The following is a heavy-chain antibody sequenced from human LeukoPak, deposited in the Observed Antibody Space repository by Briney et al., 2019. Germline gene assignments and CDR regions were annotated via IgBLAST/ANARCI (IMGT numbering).Heavy chain of an antibody. CDR3: ARSEEGRFYDNAEYCEPFDL. V-gene: IGHV4-4*07. CDR2: IFTSGSP. CDR1: GGSIGGHY. J-gene: IGHJ3*01. Sequence: SETLSLTCSVSGGSIGGHYWNWIRQAPGKGLEWIGHIFTSGSPNYSPSLKSRVTFSRDTARSQIYLRMTSVTAADTAIYYCARSEEGRFYDNAEYCEPFDLWGQGIMV. D-gene: IGHD2/OR15-2a*01.